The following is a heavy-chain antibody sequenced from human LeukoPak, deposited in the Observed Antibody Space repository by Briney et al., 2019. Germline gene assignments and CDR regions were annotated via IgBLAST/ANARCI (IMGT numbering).Heavy chain of an antibody. V-gene: IGHV3-30*09. J-gene: IGHJ4*02. D-gene: IGHD6-13*01. CDR1: GYTFSDYP. CDR3: ARGVGRSSWFFDY. Sequence: SCKASGYTFSDYPMHYVRQAPGEGLQWVAVISSDGKDKDYADSVKGRFAISRDNSKNTLYLQMNSLKIEDTAVYYCARGVGRSSWFFDYWGQGTLVTVTS. CDR2: ISSDGKDK.